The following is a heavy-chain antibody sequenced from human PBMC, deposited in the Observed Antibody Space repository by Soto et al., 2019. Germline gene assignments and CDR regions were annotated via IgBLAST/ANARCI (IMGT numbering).Heavy chain of an antibody. CDR2: IYPGDSEI. J-gene: IGHJ4*02. CDR1: GYSFTSYW. Sequence: ESLKISFKASGYSFTSYWIGWVRQVPGEGLKWMGIIYPGDSEIRYNPSFQGQVTISADKSITTAYLQWSRLAASDTAMYYCARHSEDTVTPDFWGQGTLVTVSS. V-gene: IGHV5-51*01. D-gene: IGHD4-17*01. CDR3: ARHSEDTVTPDF.